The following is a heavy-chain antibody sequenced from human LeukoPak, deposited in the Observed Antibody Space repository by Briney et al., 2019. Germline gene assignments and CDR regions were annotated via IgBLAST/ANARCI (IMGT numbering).Heavy chain of an antibody. CDR2: ISAYNGNT. Sequence: GASVKVSCKASGYTFTSYGISWVRQAPGQGLEWMGWISAYNGNTNYAQKLQGRVTMTTDTSTSTAYMELRSLRSEDTAVYYCSTVEAAAGNPFDYWGQGTLVTVSS. V-gene: IGHV1-18*01. D-gene: IGHD6-13*01. CDR1: GYTFTSYG. J-gene: IGHJ4*02. CDR3: STVEAAAGNPFDY.